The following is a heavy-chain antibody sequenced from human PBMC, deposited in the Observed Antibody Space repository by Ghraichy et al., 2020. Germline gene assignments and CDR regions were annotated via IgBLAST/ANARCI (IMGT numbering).Heavy chain of an antibody. CDR1: GFTFSIHW. D-gene: IGHD1-26*01. V-gene: IGHV3-74*01. Sequence: GESLNISCAVSGFTFSIHWMHWVRQAPGKGPVWVSRISNDESSTNYADSVKGRFTISRDNAKNTLYLQMNSLRVEDTAVYYCARGVGDLADYWGQGTLVTVSS. CDR2: ISNDESST. J-gene: IGHJ4*02. CDR3: ARGVGDLADY.